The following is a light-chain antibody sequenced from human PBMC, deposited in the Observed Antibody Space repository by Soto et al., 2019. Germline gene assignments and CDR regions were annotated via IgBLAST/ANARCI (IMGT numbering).Light chain of an antibody. CDR1: QSVLYSSNNENY. V-gene: IGKV4-1*01. Sequence: DIVMTQSPDSLAVSLGERATINCKSSQSVLYSSNNENYLAWYQQKPGQPPKLLIYWASTRESGVPDRFSGSGSGTDFTLTISSLQAEDVAVYYCQQYYSTPITFGQGIRLEIK. CDR2: WAS. J-gene: IGKJ5*01. CDR3: QQYYSTPIT.